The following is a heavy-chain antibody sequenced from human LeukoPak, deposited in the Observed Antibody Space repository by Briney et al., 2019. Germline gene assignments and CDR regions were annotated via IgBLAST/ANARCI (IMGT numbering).Heavy chain of an antibody. V-gene: IGHV3-21*01. CDR3: ARWAGCSSTSCLASYYYYYMDV. D-gene: IGHD2-2*01. CDR1: GFTFSSYS. CDR2: ISSSSSYI. Sequence: GGSLRLSCAASGFTFSSYSLNWVRKAPGKVLEWVSSISSSSSYIYYADSVKGRFTISRDNAKNSLYLQMNSLRAEDTAVYYCARWAGCSSTSCLASYYYYYMDVWGKGTTVTVSS. J-gene: IGHJ6*03.